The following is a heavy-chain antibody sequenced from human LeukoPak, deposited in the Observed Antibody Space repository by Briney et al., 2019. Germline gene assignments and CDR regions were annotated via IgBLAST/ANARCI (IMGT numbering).Heavy chain of an antibody. CDR3: ARDLSGYDFRFSY. CDR2: IIPIFGTA. D-gene: IGHD5-12*01. J-gene: IGHJ4*02. Sequence: RASVKVSCKASGGTFSSYAISWVRQAPGQGLEWMGGIIPIFGTANYAQKFQGRVTITADKSTSTAYMELSSLRSEDTAVYYCARDLSGYDFRFSYWGQGTLVTVSS. CDR1: GGTFSSYA. V-gene: IGHV1-69*06.